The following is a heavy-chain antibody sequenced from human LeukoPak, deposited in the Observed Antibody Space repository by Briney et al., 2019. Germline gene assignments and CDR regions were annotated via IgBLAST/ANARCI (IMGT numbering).Heavy chain of an antibody. J-gene: IGHJ4*02. V-gene: IGHV3-74*01. D-gene: IGHD3-16*01. Sequence: PGGSLRLSCAASGFTFSSYWMHWVRQAPGKGLVWVSRINSDGSSTSYADSVQGRFTISRDNSKNTLYLQMNRLRVEDTALYYCAREMRPTWPPLDSWGQGTLVTVSS. CDR2: INSDGSST. CDR1: GFTFSSYW. CDR3: AREMRPTWPPLDS.